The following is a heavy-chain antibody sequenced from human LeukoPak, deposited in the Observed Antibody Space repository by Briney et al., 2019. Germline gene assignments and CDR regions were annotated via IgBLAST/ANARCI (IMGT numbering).Heavy chain of an antibody. CDR2: ISYDGSNK. D-gene: IGHD3-9*01. J-gene: IGHJ4*02. V-gene: IGHV3-30*03. CDR3: APPPLTGFPRVAPSLFDY. Sequence: PGGSLRLSCAAPGFTFSSYGMHWVRQAPGKGLEWVAVISYDGSNKYYADSVKGRFTISRDNSKNTLYLQMNSLRAEDTAVYYCAPPPLTGFPRVAPSLFDYWGQGTLVTVST. CDR1: GFTFSSYG.